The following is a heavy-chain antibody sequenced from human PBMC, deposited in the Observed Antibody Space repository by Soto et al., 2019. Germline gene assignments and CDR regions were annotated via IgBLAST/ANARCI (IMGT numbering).Heavy chain of an antibody. D-gene: IGHD4-17*01. CDR1: GGSISSSSYY. Sequence: PSETLSLTCTVSGGSISSSSYYWGWIRQPPGKGLEWIGSIYYSGSTYYNPSLESRVTISVDTSKNQFSLKLSSVTAADTAVYYCARLGTTVTTRRVFDYWGQGTLVTVSS. J-gene: IGHJ4*02. CDR2: IYYSGST. V-gene: IGHV4-39*01. CDR3: ARLGTTVTTRRVFDY.